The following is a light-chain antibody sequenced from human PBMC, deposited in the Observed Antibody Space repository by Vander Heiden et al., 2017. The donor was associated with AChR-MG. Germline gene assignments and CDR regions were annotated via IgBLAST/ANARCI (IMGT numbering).Light chain of an antibody. CDR3: QSYDTSLSGLYV. V-gene: IGLV1-40*01. Sequence: QSARTQPRSASGAPGQTGTISCTGSRSNIGAGNDVHWYQQLPGAAPKLLIYGNINRPSGVPDRFSGSKSGTSASLAITGLQPEDEADYYCQSYDTSLSGLYVFGAGTKVTVL. CDR2: GNI. CDR1: RSNIGAGND. J-gene: IGLJ1*01.